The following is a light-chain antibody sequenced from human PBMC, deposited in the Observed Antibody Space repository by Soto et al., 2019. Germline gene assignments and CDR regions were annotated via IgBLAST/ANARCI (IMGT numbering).Light chain of an antibody. Sequence: EIVLTQSPGTLSLSPGERATLSCRASQSVSNNYLAWYQQKPGQPPRLLIYGASNSATGIPDRFSGSGSATDFTLTIISLEAEDFPVCYYSQYGTSGTFGQGTKVEIK. CDR1: QSVSNNY. CDR2: GAS. CDR3: SQYGTSGT. V-gene: IGKV3-20*01. J-gene: IGKJ1*01.